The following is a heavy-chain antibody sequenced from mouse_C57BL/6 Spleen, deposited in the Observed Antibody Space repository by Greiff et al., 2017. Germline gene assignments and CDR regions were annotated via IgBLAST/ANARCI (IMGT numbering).Heavy chain of an antibody. J-gene: IGHJ4*01. D-gene: IGHD2-2*01. Sequence: QVQLQQPGAELVKPGASVKLSCKASGYTFTSYWMHWVKQRPGQGLEWIGMIHPNSGSTNYNEKFKSKATLTVDKSSSTAYMQLSSLTSEDSAVYYCARSDMVTTGYAMDYWGQGTSVTVSS. CDR2: IHPNSGST. CDR3: ARSDMVTTGYAMDY. V-gene: IGHV1-64*01. CDR1: GYTFTSYW.